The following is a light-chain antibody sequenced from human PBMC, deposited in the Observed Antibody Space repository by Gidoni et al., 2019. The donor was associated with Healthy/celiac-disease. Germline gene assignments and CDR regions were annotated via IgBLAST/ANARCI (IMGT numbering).Light chain of an antibody. CDR1: QGSSSS. Sequence: AIRMTPSPSSSSASTGDTVTLTCRASQGSSSSLPWYQQKPGKAPKLLIYAASTLQSGVPSRFSGSGSGTDFTLTISYLQSEDFATYYCQQYYSYPQTFGQGTKVEIK. J-gene: IGKJ1*01. CDR2: AAS. V-gene: IGKV1-8*01. CDR3: QQYYSYPQT.